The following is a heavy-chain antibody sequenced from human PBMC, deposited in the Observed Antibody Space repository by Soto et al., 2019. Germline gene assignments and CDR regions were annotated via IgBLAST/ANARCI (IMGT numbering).Heavy chain of an antibody. V-gene: IGHV3-30*18. CDR1: GFTFSRYG. J-gene: IGHJ4*02. D-gene: IGHD3-22*01. Sequence: QVQLVESGGGVVQPGRSLRLSCVASGFTFSRYGMHWVRQAPGKGLEWVAVISYDGSNKYYAYSVKGRFTISRDNSKNTIYLQMNSLRAEDTAVYYCAKDQYFDSSGYPNPGGFDYWGQGTLVTVSS. CDR3: AKDQYFDSSGYPNPGGFDY. CDR2: ISYDGSNK.